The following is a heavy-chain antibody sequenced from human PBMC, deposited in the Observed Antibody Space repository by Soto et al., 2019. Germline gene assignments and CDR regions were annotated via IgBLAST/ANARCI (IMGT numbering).Heavy chain of an antibody. CDR1: GYTFTGYY. CDR3: ARVPPDYYYYGMDV. Sequence: ASVKVSCKASGYTFTGYYMHWVRQAPGQGLEWMGWINPNSGGTNYAQKFQGRVTMTRDTSISTAYVELSRLRSDDTAVYYCARVPPDYYYYGMDVWGQGTTVTVSS. V-gene: IGHV1-2*02. J-gene: IGHJ6*02. CDR2: INPNSGGT.